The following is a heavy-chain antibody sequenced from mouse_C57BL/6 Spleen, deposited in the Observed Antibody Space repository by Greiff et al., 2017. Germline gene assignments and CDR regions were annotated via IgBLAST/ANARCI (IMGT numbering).Heavy chain of an antibody. J-gene: IGHJ1*03. Sequence: QVQLQQPGAELVRPGSSVKLSCKASGYTFTSYWMHWVKQRPIQGLEWIGNIDPSDSETHYNQKFKDKATLTVDKSSSTAYMQLSSLTSEDSAVYYCARGAGTSPYWYFDVWGTGTTVTVSS. D-gene: IGHD4-1*01. CDR1: GYTFTSYW. V-gene: IGHV1-52*01. CDR2: IDPSDSET. CDR3: ARGAGTSPYWYFDV.